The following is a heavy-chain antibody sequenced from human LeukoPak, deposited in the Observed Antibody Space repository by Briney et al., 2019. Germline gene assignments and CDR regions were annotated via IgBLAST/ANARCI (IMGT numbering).Heavy chain of an antibody. CDR2: FGGGSGGAT. CDR3: TRDWDFIFY. CDR1: GFTFSTYA. V-gene: IGHV3-23*01. Sequence: GGSVRLSCAASGFTFSTYAMSWVRQAPGKGLEWVSGFGGGSGGATYYADSVKGRFTISRDSSKNTLYLQMNSLRAEDTAVYYCTRDWDFIFYWGQGTLVTLSS. J-gene: IGHJ4*02. D-gene: IGHD1-26*01.